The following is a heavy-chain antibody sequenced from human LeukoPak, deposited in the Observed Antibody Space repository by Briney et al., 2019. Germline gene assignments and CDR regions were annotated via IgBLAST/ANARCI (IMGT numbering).Heavy chain of an antibody. V-gene: IGHV3-30*02. D-gene: IGHD3-3*01. CDR1: GFTFSSYA. CDR2: IRYDGSNK. Sequence: GGSLRLSCAASGFTFSSYAMHWVRQAPGKGLEWVTFIRYDGSNKYYADSVKGRFTISRDNSKNTLYLQMNSLRAEDTAVYYCAKGSKEVLFTRDHYMDVGGKGTTVTISS. CDR3: AKGSKEVLFTRDHYMDV. J-gene: IGHJ6*03.